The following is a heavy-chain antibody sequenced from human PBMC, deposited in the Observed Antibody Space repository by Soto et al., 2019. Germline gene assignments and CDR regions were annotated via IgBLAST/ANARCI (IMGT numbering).Heavy chain of an antibody. D-gene: IGHD6-19*01. Sequence: QLQLQESGSGLVKPSQTLSLTCAVSGGSTSSGGYSWSWLRQPPGKGLEWIGYISHSESTYYNPSLKSRVTISVDTSKNQFSLRLSSVTAADTAVYYCARGGLLPDYWGQGTLVTVSS. J-gene: IGHJ4*02. CDR1: GGSTSSGGYS. V-gene: IGHV4-30-2*01. CDR3: ARGGLLPDY. CDR2: ISHSEST.